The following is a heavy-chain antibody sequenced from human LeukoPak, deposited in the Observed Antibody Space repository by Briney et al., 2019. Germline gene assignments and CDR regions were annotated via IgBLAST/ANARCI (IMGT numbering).Heavy chain of an antibody. CDR1: GNYW. V-gene: IGHV3-74*01. CDR3: VSFYETY. D-gene: IGHD2/OR15-2a*01. Sequence: GGSLRLSCAASGNYWMHWVRQAPGKGLVWVSHINSDGSWTSYADSVKGRFTISKDNAKNTVYLQMDSLRAEDTAVYYCVSFYETYWGRGTLVTVSS. CDR2: INSDGSWT. J-gene: IGHJ4*02.